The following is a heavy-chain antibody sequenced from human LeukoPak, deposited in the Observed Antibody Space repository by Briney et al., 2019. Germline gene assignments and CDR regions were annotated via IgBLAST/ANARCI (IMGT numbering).Heavy chain of an antibody. CDR3: ASLLWFGELDY. Sequence: GGSLRLSCAASGFTVSSNYMSWVRQAPGKGLEWVSVIYSGGSTYYADSVKGRFTISRDNSKNTLYLQMNSLRAEDTAVYYCASLLWFGELDYWGQGTLATVSS. J-gene: IGHJ4*02. CDR1: GFTVSSNY. V-gene: IGHV3-53*01. CDR2: IYSGGST. D-gene: IGHD3-10*01.